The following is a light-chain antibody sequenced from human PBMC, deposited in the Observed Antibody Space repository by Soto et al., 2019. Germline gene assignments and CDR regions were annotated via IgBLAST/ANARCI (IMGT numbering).Light chain of an antibody. J-gene: IGKJ3*01. CDR1: QDISNY. V-gene: IGKV1-33*01. CDR3: QQYDNGPAT. CDR2: DAS. Sequence: DIQMTQSPSSLSASVGDRVTITCQASQDISNYLNWYQQKPGKAPKLLIYDASNLETGVPSRFSGSGSVTDFTFTISSLQPEDIATYYCQQYDNGPATFGPGTKVDIK.